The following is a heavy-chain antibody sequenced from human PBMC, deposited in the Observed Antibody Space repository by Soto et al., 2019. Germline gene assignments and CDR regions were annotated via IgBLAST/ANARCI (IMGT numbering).Heavy chain of an antibody. CDR1: GGSVTSGTYF. J-gene: IGHJ4*02. D-gene: IGHD3-22*01. CDR3: ARGVYYYDSSGYYSDY. Sequence: SETLSLTCTVSGGSVTSGTYFWNWVRQPPGKGLEWIGYISYSGNTDYNPSLKSRATISVDTSKTQFSLKLTSLTAADTAVYYCARGVYYYDSSGYYSDYWGQGTLVTVSS. CDR2: ISYSGNT. V-gene: IGHV4-61*01.